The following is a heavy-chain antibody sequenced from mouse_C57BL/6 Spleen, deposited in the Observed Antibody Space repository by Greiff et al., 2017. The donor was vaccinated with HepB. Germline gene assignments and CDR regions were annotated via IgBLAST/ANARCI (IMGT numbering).Heavy chain of an antibody. Sequence: QVQLKQSGAELVRPGFSVKPFCKASGYTFPSYWVDWVKQRPGQGLEWIGNIYPSDSETHYNQKFKDKATLTVDKSSSTAYMQLSSLTSEDSAVYYCATLYYGNYGDYWGQGTTLTVSS. J-gene: IGHJ2*01. CDR2: IYPSDSET. D-gene: IGHD2-1*01. CDR1: GYTFPSYW. V-gene: IGHV1-61*01. CDR3: ATLYYGNYGDY.